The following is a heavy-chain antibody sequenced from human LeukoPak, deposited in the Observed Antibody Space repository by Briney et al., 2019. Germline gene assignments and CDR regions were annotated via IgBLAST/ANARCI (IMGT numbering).Heavy chain of an antibody. D-gene: IGHD2-2*01. J-gene: IGHJ4*02. CDR2: TWYDGSNK. Sequence: GGSLRLSCAASGFTFSSYGMHWVRQAPGKGLEWVAVTWYDGSNKYYADSVKGRFAISRDNSKNTLYLQMNSLRAEDTAVYYCAREDLGYCSSTSCYYDYWGQGTLVTVSS. CDR3: AREDLGYCSSTSCYYDY. CDR1: GFTFSSYG. V-gene: IGHV3-33*01.